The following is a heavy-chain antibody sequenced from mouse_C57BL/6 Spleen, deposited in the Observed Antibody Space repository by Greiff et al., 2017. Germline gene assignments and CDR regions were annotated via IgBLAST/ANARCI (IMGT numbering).Heavy chain of an antibody. CDR1: GYTFTSYW. Sequence: VQLQQSGTELVKPGASVKLSCKASGYTFTSYWMHWVKQRPGQGLEWIGNINPSNGGTNYNEKFKSKATLTVDKSSSTAYMQLSSLTSEDSAVYYCARCRSYYYAMDYWGQGTSVTVSS. CDR3: ARCRSYYYAMDY. CDR2: INPSNGGT. J-gene: IGHJ4*01. V-gene: IGHV1-53*01.